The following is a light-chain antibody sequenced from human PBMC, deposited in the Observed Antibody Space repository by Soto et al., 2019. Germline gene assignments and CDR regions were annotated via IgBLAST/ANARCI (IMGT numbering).Light chain of an antibody. Sequence: EIVLTQSPGTLSLSPGERATLSCRASQSVSSSYLAWYQQKPGQAPRLLIYGASSRATGIPDRFSGSGSRTDVTLTISKLKPEDFAVYYCQQYGSSPPFTFGPGTKVDIK. CDR3: QQYGSSPPFT. J-gene: IGKJ3*01. CDR2: GAS. V-gene: IGKV3-20*01. CDR1: QSVSSSY.